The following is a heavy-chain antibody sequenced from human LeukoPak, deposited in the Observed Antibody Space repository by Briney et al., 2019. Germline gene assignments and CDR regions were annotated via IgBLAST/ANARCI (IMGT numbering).Heavy chain of an antibody. D-gene: IGHD5-12*01. Sequence: GASVTVSCTSSGYTFTVYYLHWVRQAPGQGLEHMGWIYANSGGTKYAQKFQGRVTMTRDTSISTAYMELSSLTSDDTAVYYCARLAYDVSAYWGQGTLVTAST. CDR1: GYTFTVYY. CDR3: ARLAYDVSAY. CDR2: IYANSGGT. J-gene: IGHJ4*02. V-gene: IGHV1-2*02.